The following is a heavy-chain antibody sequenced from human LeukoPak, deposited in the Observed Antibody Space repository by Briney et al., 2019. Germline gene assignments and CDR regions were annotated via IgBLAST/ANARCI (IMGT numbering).Heavy chain of an antibody. Sequence: GGSLRLSCAASGFTFSIYWMTWVRQAPGKGLEWVANIKEDGSVKYYVASVKGRFTISRDNAKKSLYLQMNNLRGGDTAVYFCARRWKLSLDVWGQGTTVTVSS. V-gene: IGHV3-7*01. CDR1: GFTFSIYW. CDR2: IKEDGSVK. CDR3: ARRWKLSLDV. J-gene: IGHJ6*02. D-gene: IGHD5-24*01.